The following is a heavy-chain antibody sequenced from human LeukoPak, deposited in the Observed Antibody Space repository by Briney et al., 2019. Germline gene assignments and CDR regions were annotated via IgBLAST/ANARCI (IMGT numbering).Heavy chain of an antibody. CDR1: GYSISSGYY. CDR3: ARHEYYDSRGSHYYSYYYMDV. Sequence: SETLSLTCTVSGYSISSGYYWGWIRQSPGKGLQWIGSIFHSGITSYNSSLKSRVTISAATSTTQFSMKLSSVTAEETAVYYCARHEYYDSRGSHYYSYYYMDVWGKGTTVTVSS. D-gene: IGHD3-22*01. CDR2: IFHSGIT. V-gene: IGHV4-38-2*02. J-gene: IGHJ6*03.